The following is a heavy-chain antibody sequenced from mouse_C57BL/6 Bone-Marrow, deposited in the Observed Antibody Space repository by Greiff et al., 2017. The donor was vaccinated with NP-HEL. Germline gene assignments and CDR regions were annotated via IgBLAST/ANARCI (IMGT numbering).Heavy chain of an antibody. V-gene: IGHV5-6*01. CDR3: ARKITTIYAMDY. D-gene: IGHD1-1*01. J-gene: IGHJ4*01. Sequence: EVKLVESGGDLVKPGGSLKLSCAASGFTFSSYGMSWVRQTPDKRLEWVATISSCGSYTYYPDSLKGRFTISRDNAKNTLYLQMSSLKSEDTAMYYCARKITTIYAMDYWGQGASVTVSS. CDR2: ISSCGSYT. CDR1: GFTFSSYG.